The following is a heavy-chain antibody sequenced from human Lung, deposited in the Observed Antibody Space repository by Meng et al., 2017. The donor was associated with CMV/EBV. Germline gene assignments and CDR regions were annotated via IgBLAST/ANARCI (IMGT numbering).Heavy chain of an antibody. V-gene: IGHV3-21*01. CDR2: ISSSSTFK. CDR3: ARDLLGTRDYFDS. D-gene: IGHD7-27*01. CDR1: GFTFSSYA. J-gene: IGHJ4*02. Sequence: LTCAASGFTFSSYAMNWVRQAPGKGLEWVPSISSSSTFKHYADSMKGRFTISRDNTKNSLYLQMSGLRAEDTALYYCARDLLGTRDYFDSWGQGTLVTVSS.